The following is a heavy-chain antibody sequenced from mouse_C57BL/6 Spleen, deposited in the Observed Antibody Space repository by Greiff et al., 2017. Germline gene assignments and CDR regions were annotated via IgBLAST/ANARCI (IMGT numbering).Heavy chain of an antibody. CDR2: INPSTGGT. J-gene: IGHJ3*01. V-gene: IGHV1-42*01. CDR3: ARSYYGSREFAY. Sequence: VQLQQSGPELVKPGASVKISCKASGYSFTGYYMNWVKQSPEKSLEWIGEINPSTGGTTYNQKFKAKATLTVDKSSSTAYMQLKSLTSEDSAVYYCARSYYGSREFAYWGQGTLVTVSA. D-gene: IGHD1-1*01. CDR1: GYSFTGYY.